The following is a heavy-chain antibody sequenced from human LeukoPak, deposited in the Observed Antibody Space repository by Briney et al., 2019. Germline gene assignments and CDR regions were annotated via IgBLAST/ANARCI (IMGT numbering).Heavy chain of an antibody. J-gene: IGHJ3*02. Sequence: GGSLRLSCAASGFTFDDYAMHWVRQAPGKGLEWVSGISWNSGSIGYADSVKGRFTISRDNAKNSLYLQMNSLRAEDTALYYCAKDSQYSSGWWDAFDIWGQGTMVTVPS. V-gene: IGHV3-9*01. CDR2: ISWNSGSI. CDR3: AKDSQYSSGWWDAFDI. CDR1: GFTFDDYA. D-gene: IGHD6-19*01.